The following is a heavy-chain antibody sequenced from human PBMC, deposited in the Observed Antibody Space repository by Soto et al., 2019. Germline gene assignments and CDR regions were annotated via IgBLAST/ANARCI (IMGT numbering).Heavy chain of an antibody. Sequence: SETLSLTCTVSGGSISSYYWSWIRQPPGKGLEWIGYIYYSGSTNYNPSLKSRVTISVDTPKNQFSLKLSSVTAADTAVYYCARAGYSSGWTDYYGMDVWGQGTTVTVSS. CDR1: GGSISSYY. D-gene: IGHD6-19*01. CDR2: IYYSGST. J-gene: IGHJ6*02. V-gene: IGHV4-59*08. CDR3: ARAGYSSGWTDYYGMDV.